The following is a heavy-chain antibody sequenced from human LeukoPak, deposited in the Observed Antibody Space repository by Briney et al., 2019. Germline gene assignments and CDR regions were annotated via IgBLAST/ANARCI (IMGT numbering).Heavy chain of an antibody. J-gene: IGHJ4*02. CDR2: IASSGST. CDR3: GGYKFYHFHY. Sequence: SETLSLTCTVSGDSISSDPYYWSWVRQPAGEGLEWIGRIASSGSTDYNASFKSRVFMSVDTSKNQFSLKLTSVTAADTAVYYCGGYKFYHFHYWGQGTLVTVSS. V-gene: IGHV4-61*02. D-gene: IGHD5-24*01. CDR1: GDSISSDPYY.